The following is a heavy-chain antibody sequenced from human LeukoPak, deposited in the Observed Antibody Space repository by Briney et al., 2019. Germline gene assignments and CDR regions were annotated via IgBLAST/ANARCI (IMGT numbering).Heavy chain of an antibody. CDR2: ISGSGGTT. Sequence: PGGSLRLSCAASGFTFSRYAMSWVRQAPGKGPEWVSVISGSGGTTYYADSVKGRFTISRDNSKNTLYSQMNILRADDTAVYYCAKGRAQAGRDGYNFDYWGQGALVTVSS. V-gene: IGHV3-23*01. CDR1: GFTFSRYA. J-gene: IGHJ4*02. CDR3: AKGRAQAGRDGYNFDY. D-gene: IGHD5-24*01.